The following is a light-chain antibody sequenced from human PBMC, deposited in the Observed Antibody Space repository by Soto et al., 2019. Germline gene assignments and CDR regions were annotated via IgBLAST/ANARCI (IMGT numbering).Light chain of an antibody. CDR3: SSYTTSSALV. J-gene: IGLJ1*01. V-gene: IGLV2-14*01. CDR1: SSDVGNYQS. Sequence: QSVLTQAASVSGSPGQSITISCAGTSSDVGNYQSVAWYQHNPGKAPKLMIYDVSIRPSGVSSRFSGSKSANTASLSISGLQADDEADYYCSSYTTSSALVFGTGTKVNVL. CDR2: DVS.